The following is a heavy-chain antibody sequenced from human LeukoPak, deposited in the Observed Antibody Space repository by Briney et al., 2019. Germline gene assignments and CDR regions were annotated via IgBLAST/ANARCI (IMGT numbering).Heavy chain of an antibody. D-gene: IGHD5-12*01. CDR1: GSTFTNYY. V-gene: IGHV1-46*01. Sequence: ASVKVSCKASGSTFTNYYMHWVRQAPGQGLEWMGIINPSGDTTSYAQKSQGRVTVTRDTSTSTVFMDLSSLRSEDTAVYYCARDIVATIRGLMYWGQGTLVTVSS. J-gene: IGHJ4*02. CDR2: INPSGDTT. CDR3: ARDIVATIRGLMY.